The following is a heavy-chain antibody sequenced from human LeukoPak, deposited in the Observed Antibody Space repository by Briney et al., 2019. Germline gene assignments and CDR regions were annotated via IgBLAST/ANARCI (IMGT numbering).Heavy chain of an antibody. CDR3: ARGRYYGAGTYFFSFNWFDP. D-gene: IGHD3-10*01. J-gene: IGHJ5*02. V-gene: IGHV4-39*01. Sequence: KPSETLSLTCTVSGDSISSTSYYWDWIRQPPGKGLEWIGTIYYTGTTYYNPALRSRVTVSVDTSRNQFSLKLSSVTAADTAVYYCARGRYYGAGTYFFSFNWFDPWGQGTLVTVSS. CDR1: GDSISSTSYY. CDR2: IYYTGTT.